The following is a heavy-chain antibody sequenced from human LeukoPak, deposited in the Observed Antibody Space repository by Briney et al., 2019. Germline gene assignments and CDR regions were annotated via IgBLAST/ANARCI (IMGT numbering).Heavy chain of an antibody. CDR2: IWYDGSNT. CDR3: ATLLQGDGMDV. D-gene: IGHD4-11*01. Sequence: GGSLRLSCAASGFTFSSYGMHWARQAPGKGLEWVAVIWYDGSNTYYADSVKGRFTISRDNSKNTLYLQMNSLRAEDTAVYYCATLLQGDGMDVWGKGTTVTVSS. CDR1: GFTFSSYG. J-gene: IGHJ6*04. V-gene: IGHV3-33*01.